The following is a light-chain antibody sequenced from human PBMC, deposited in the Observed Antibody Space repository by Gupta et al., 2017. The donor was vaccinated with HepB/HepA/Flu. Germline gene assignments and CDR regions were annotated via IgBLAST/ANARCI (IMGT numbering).Light chain of an antibody. CDR3: AAWDDSLSGHVI. CDR1: SSNIGSNY. J-gene: IGLJ2*01. Sequence: QSVLTQPPSASGTPGQRVTISCSGRSSNIGSNYVYWYQQLPGPAPKLLIYRNNQRPSGVPDRFSGSKSGTSASLAISGLRSEDEADYYCAAWDDSLSGHVIFGGGTKLTVL. CDR2: RNN. V-gene: IGLV1-47*01.